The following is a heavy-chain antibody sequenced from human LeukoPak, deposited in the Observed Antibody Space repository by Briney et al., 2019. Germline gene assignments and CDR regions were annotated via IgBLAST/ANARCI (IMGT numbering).Heavy chain of an antibody. CDR2: ISWNSGSI. Sequence: GGSLRLSCAASGFTFDDYAMHWVREAPGKGLEWVSGISWNSGSIGYADSVKGRFTISRDNAKNSLYLQMNSLRAEDMALYYCAKGLSSSWYNEYFQHWGQGTLVTVSS. D-gene: IGHD6-13*01. CDR3: AKGLSSSWYNEYFQH. V-gene: IGHV3-9*03. J-gene: IGHJ1*01. CDR1: GFTFDDYA.